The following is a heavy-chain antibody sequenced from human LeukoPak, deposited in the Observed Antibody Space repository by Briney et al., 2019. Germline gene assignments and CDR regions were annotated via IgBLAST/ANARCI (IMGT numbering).Heavy chain of an antibody. J-gene: IGHJ4*02. D-gene: IGHD3-10*01. V-gene: IGHV1-8*01. CDR1: GYTFTSYD. CDR2: MNPNSGNT. CDR3: ARIPMVRGVNSF. Sequence: ASVKVSCKASGYTFTSYDINWVRQATGQGLEWMGWMNPNSGNTGYAQKFQGRVTMTRNTSISTAYMELSSLRSEDTAVYYCARIPMVRGVNSFWGQGTLVTVSS.